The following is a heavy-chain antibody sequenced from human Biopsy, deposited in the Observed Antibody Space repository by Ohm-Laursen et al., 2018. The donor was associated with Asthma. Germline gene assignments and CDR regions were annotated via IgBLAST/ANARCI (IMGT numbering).Heavy chain of an antibody. Sequence: SVKVSCKASGYTFTSYGISWVRQAPGQGLEWMGWISAYNGNTNYAQKLQGRVTMTTDTSTSTAYMELRSLRSDDTAVYYCARDEKRDFWSGYSKNWFDPWGQGTLVTVSS. D-gene: IGHD3-3*01. CDR1: GYTFTSYG. CDR2: ISAYNGNT. CDR3: ARDEKRDFWSGYSKNWFDP. J-gene: IGHJ5*02. V-gene: IGHV1-18*01.